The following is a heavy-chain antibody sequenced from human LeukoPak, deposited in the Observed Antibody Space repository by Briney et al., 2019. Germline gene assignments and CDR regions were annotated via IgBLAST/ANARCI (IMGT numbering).Heavy chain of an antibody. V-gene: IGHV3-21*01. CDR3: ARRQY. CDR1: GFTFSSYS. J-gene: IGHJ4*02. CDR2: ISSSPGYI. Sequence: PGGSLRLSCAASGFTFSSYSMTWVRQAPGKGLEWVSAISSSPGYIYYADSVKGRFTISRDNANNSLYLQMNSLSAEDTAVYYCARRQYWGQGTLVTVSS.